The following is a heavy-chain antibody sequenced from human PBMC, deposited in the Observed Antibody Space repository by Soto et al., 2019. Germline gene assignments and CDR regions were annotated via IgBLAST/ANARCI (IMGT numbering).Heavy chain of an antibody. CDR1: GYTFTSYG. CDR2: ISANNGNT. D-gene: IGHD1-26*01. Sequence: QVQLVQSGAEVKKPGASVKVSCKASGYTFTSYGISWVRQAPGQGLEWMGWISANNGNTNYAQKIQGRVTMTTDTSTSTAYMELRSLRPDDTAVYYCARDGRYSGSYGGYYFDYWGQGTLVTVTS. J-gene: IGHJ4*02. V-gene: IGHV1-18*01. CDR3: ARDGRYSGSYGGYYFDY.